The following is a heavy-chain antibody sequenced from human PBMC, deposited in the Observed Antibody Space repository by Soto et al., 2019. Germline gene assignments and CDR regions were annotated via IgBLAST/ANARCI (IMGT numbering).Heavy chain of an antibody. Sequence: QVQLVQSGAEVKKPGSSVKVSCKASGGTFSSYAIDWVRQAPGQGLEWMGGIIPIFGTADYAQKFQGRVKITADESTSTAYMELSSLRSEDTAVYYFARGQTGGGWGYYFDYWGQGTLVTVSS. CDR2: IIPIFGTA. CDR1: GGTFSSYA. V-gene: IGHV1-69*12. CDR3: ARGQTGGGWGYYFDY. D-gene: IGHD3-16*01. J-gene: IGHJ4*02.